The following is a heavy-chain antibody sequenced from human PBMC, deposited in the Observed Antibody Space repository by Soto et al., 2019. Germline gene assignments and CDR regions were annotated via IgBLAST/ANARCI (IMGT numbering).Heavy chain of an antibody. CDR1: GYTFTSYG. D-gene: IGHD3-10*01. CDR2: ISAYNGNT. CDR3: ARDGGIPIFKWSPRVVVPGFDP. V-gene: IGHV1-18*01. Sequence: QVPLVQSGAEVKKPGASVKVSCKASGYTFTSYGISWVRQAPGQGLEWMGWISAYNGNTNYAQKLQGRVTMTTDTSTSAAYMELRSLRSDDTAVYYCARDGGIPIFKWSPRVVVPGFDPWGQGTLVTVSS. J-gene: IGHJ5*02.